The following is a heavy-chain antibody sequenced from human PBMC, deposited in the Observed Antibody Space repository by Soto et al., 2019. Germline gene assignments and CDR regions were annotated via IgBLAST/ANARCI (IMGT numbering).Heavy chain of an antibody. CDR2: ISGSGGST. V-gene: IGHV3-23*01. J-gene: IGHJ6*02. Sequence: GGSLRLSCAASGFTFSSYAMSWVRQAPGKGLEWVSAISGSGGSTYYADSVKGRFTISRDNSKNTLYLQMNSLRAEDTAVYYCAKLPHRYCSSTSCYGFWGQGTTVTVSS. CDR1: GFTFSSYA. D-gene: IGHD2-2*01. CDR3: AKLPHRYCSSTSCYGF.